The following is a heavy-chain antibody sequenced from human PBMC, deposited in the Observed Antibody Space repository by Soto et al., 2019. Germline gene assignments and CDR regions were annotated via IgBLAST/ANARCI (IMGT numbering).Heavy chain of an antibody. CDR2: IYYSGST. Sequence: SETLSLTCTVSGGSISSGDYYWSWIRQPPGKGLEWIGYIYYSGSTYYNPSLKSRVTISVDTSKNQFSLKLSSVTAADTAVYYCARGSPLLRFLLRHWGQGTLVTVSS. CDR1: GGSISSGDYY. D-gene: IGHD3-3*01. V-gene: IGHV4-30-4*01. J-gene: IGHJ4*02. CDR3: ARGSPLLRFLLRH.